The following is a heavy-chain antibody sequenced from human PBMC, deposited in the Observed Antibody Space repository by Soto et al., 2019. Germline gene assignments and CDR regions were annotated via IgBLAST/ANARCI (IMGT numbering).Heavy chain of an antibody. CDR1: GFTFSDHY. J-gene: IGHJ4*02. CDR2: SRNKTKSYST. V-gene: IGHV3-72*01. CDR3: ATAPYFDY. Sequence: TGGSLRLSCAASGFTFSDHYVDWVRQAPGKGLEWVGRSRNKTKSYSTDYAASVKGRFTISRDDSKNLLYLQMNSLRTEDTAVYYCATAPYFDYWGQGTLVTVSS.